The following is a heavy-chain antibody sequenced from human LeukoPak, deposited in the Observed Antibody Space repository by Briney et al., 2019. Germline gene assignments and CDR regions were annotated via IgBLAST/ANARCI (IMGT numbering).Heavy chain of an antibody. CDR2: IGGSGGGT. J-gene: IGHJ5*02. CDR1: GFTFSSYA. V-gene: IGHV3-23*01. Sequence: GGSLRLSCAASGFTFSSYAMSWVRQAPGKGLEWVSAIGGSGGGTYHADSVKGRFTISRDNSENTLYLQMNSLRAEDTAVYYCAKARPRGLVEVLTATDRWGQGTLVTVSS. CDR3: AKARPRGLVEVLTATDR. D-gene: IGHD2-21*02.